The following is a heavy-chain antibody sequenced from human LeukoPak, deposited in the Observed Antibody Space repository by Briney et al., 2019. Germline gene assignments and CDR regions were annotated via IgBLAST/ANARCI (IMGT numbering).Heavy chain of an antibody. CDR1: GGSISSGGYS. Sequence: PSQTLSLTCAVSGGSISSGGYSWSWIRQPPGKGLEWIGYIYHSGSTYYNPSLKSRVTISVDTSKNQFSLKLSSVTAADTAVYYCARGYRLLPHYSSGWYRSIWYFDYWGQGTLVTVSS. V-gene: IGHV4-30-2*01. CDR2: IYHSGST. D-gene: IGHD6-19*01. CDR3: ARGYRLLPHYSSGWYRSIWYFDY. J-gene: IGHJ4*02.